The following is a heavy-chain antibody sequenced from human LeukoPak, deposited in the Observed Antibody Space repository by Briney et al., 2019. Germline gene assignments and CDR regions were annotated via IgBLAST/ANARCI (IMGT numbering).Heavy chain of an antibody. CDR1: GFTFSSYA. Sequence: GGSLRLPCAASGFTFSSYAMSWVRQAPGKGLEWVSAISGSGGSTYYADSVKGRFTISRDNSKNTLYLQMNSLRAEDTAVYYCAKDRGYSGYDRENYFDYWGQGTLVTVSS. CDR3: AKDRGYSGYDRENYFDY. J-gene: IGHJ4*02. CDR2: ISGSGGST. V-gene: IGHV3-23*01. D-gene: IGHD5-12*01.